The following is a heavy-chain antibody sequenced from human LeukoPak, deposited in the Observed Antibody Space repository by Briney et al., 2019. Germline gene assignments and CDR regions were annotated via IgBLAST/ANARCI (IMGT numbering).Heavy chain of an antibody. J-gene: IGHJ5*02. Sequence: PGGSLRLSCAASGFTFSSYYIYWVRQAPGKGLVWVSRINSDGTTTRYADAVKGRFSISRDNAKNTVYLQMNSLRAEDTAVYYCARDRYCSGGSCYSGGWFDPWGQGTLVTVSS. D-gene: IGHD2-15*01. CDR3: ARDRYCSGGSCYSGGWFDP. CDR2: INSDGTTT. V-gene: IGHV3-74*01. CDR1: GFTFSSYY.